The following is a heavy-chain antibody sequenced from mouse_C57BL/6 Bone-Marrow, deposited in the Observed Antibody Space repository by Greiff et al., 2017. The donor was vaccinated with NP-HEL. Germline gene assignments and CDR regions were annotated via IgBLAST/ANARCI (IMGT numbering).Heavy chain of an antibody. J-gene: IGHJ2*01. CDR2: IHPSDSDT. Sequence: QVQLQQPGAELVKPGASVKVSCKASGYTFTSYWMHWVKQRPGQGLEWIGRIHPSDSDTNSNPKFMGKATLTVDKSSSTAYMQLSSLTSEYSAVYYCAIRYDGSSLDNWGQGTTLTVSS. CDR1: GYTFTSYW. CDR3: AIRYDGSSLDN. D-gene: IGHD1-1*01. V-gene: IGHV1-74*01.